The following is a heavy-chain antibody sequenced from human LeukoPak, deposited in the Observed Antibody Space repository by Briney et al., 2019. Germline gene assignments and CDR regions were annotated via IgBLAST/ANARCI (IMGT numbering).Heavy chain of an antibody. Sequence: GESLKISCKGSGYSFPSYWIAWVRQMPGKGLEWMGVIYPGNSDITYSPSFQGQVTISADKSVSTAYLHWSSLKASDTAIYYCARHLSSIASCPNYWGQGTLVTVSS. CDR3: ARHLSSIASCPNY. CDR1: GYSFPSYW. V-gene: IGHV5-51*01. J-gene: IGHJ4*02. D-gene: IGHD2-2*01. CDR2: IYPGNSDI.